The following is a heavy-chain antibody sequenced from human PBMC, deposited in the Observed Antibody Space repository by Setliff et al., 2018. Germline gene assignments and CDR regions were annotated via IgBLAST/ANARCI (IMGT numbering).Heavy chain of an antibody. J-gene: IGHJ4*02. Sequence: SATLSLTCTVSGGSISSSSYYWGWIRQPPGQGLEWIGCIYYSGSSYYNPSLNSRVTISVDTSKNQFSLKLSSVTASDTAVYYCARDRITIFGVVIPFDYWGQGTLVTVSS. D-gene: IGHD3-3*01. CDR1: GGSISSSSYY. CDR2: IYYSGSS. V-gene: IGHV4-39*07. CDR3: ARDRITIFGVVIPFDY.